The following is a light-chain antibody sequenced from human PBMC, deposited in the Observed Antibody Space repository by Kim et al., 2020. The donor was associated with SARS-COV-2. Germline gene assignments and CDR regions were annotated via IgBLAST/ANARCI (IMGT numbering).Light chain of an antibody. Sequence: PGERDTLSCRASQSVSSSYLAWYQQKPGQAPRLLIYGASSRATGIPDRFSGSGSGTDFTLTISRLEPEDFAVYYCQQYGSSPPITFGQGTRLEIK. V-gene: IGKV3-20*01. J-gene: IGKJ5*01. CDR1: QSVSSSY. CDR3: QQYGSSPPIT. CDR2: GAS.